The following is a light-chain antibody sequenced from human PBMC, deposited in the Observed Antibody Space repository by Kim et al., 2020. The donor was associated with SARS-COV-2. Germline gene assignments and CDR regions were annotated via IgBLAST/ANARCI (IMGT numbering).Light chain of an antibody. CDR3: LLTHSGVGV. J-gene: IGLJ3*02. CDR2: GSS. CDR1: TGAVTSGHY. Sequence: QAVVTQEPSLTVSPGGTVTLTCGSSTGAVTSGHYPFWFQQTPGQAPRTLIYGSSSKHSWTPARFSGSVLGGKAALTLSGAQPEDEAEYYCLLTHSGVGVIGGGTQLTVL. V-gene: IGLV7-46*01.